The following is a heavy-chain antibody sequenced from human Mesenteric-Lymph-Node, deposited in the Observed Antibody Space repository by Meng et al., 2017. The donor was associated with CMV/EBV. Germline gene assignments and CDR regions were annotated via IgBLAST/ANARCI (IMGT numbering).Heavy chain of an antibody. CDR3: ARDAGSYHY. V-gene: IGHV3-53*05. D-gene: IGHD1-26*01. Sequence: GESLKISCTASGFTVSYNYMSWVRQAPGKGLEWVSVFFAGGNTYYADSVKGRFTISRDNSKNTVYLQMNSLTSEDTAVYYCARDAGSYHYWGQGTLVTVSS. CDR2: FFAGGNT. J-gene: IGHJ4*02. CDR1: GFTVSYNY.